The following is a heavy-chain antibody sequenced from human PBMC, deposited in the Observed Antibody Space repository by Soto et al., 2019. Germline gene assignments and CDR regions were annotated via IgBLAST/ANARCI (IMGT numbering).Heavy chain of an antibody. CDR2: IIPIFGTA. D-gene: IGHD3-22*01. CDR1: GGTFSSYA. Sequence: QVQLVQSGAEVKKPGSSVKVSCKASGGTFSSYAISWVRQAPGQGLEWMGGIIPIFGTATYAQKFQGRATITAEEYTSAAYRERRSLRSEDTAMYYCARAPESSGYHPWFDYWGQGTLVTVSS. V-gene: IGHV1-69*01. CDR3: ARAPESSGYHPWFDY. J-gene: IGHJ4*02.